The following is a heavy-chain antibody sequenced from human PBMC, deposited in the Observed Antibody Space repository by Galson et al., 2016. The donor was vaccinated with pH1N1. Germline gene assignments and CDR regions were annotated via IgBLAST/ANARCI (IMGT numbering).Heavy chain of an antibody. V-gene: IGHV3-23*01. CDR2: INGRGSST. J-gene: IGHJ5*02. CDR1: GFAFNCFA. CDR3: PKEGRGYGGNWFGP. Sequence: SLRLSCAASGFAFNCFATTWVRQAPGKGLVWVSSINGRGSSTYYADSVKGRFTISRDNSRSTLYLQLSALTVTDTSVYYCPKEGRGYGGNWFGPWGQGTLVTVSS. D-gene: IGHD3-10*01.